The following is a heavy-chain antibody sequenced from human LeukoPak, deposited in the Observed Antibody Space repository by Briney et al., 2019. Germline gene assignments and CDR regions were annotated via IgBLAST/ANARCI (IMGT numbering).Heavy chain of an antibody. Sequence: SVKVSCKASGGTFSSYAISWVRQAPGQGLEWMGGIIPIFGTANYAQKFQGRVTITADESTSTAYMELSSLRSEDTAVYYCARDSSRIRLVPDVWGQGTTVSVSS. CDR1: GGTFSSYA. CDR3: ARDSSRIRLVPDV. D-gene: IGHD6-6*01. V-gene: IGHV1-69*13. J-gene: IGHJ6*02. CDR2: IIPIFGTA.